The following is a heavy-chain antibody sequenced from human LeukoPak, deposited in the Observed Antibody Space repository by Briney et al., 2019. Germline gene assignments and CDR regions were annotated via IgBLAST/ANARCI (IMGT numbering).Heavy chain of an antibody. V-gene: IGHV3-30*04. CDR3: AREQAAAGHLWNYYYYYMDV. D-gene: IGHD6-13*01. Sequence: GRSLRLSCAASGFTFSSYAMHWVRQAPGKGLEWVAVISYDGSNKYYADSVKGRFTISRDNSKNTLYLQMNSLRAEDTAVYYCAREQAAAGHLWNYYYYYMDVWGKGTTVTVSS. J-gene: IGHJ6*03. CDR2: ISYDGSNK. CDR1: GFTFSSYA.